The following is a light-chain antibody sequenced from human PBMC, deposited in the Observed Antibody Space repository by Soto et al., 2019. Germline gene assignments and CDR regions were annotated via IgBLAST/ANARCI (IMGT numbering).Light chain of an antibody. Sequence: ETVLTQSPGTLSLSPGERATLSCRASQTIRSNYLAWYRQTPGQAPRLLIYGASNRATGIADRFSGSASRNVFTLILSRLAPEDFALYFFQQYGSSPWTFGQGTKVEIK. J-gene: IGKJ1*01. CDR1: QTIRSNY. CDR2: GAS. CDR3: QQYGSSPWT. V-gene: IGKV3-20*01.